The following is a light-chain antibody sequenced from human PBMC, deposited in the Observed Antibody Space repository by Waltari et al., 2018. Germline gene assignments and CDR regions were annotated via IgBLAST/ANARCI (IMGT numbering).Light chain of an antibody. J-gene: IGKJ2*01. CDR1: QSISDW. V-gene: IGKV1-5*03. Sequence: DIQMTQSPSTLSASVGDRVTITCRASQSISDWLAWYQQKPGKAPKLLISKASNSESGVPSRFSGSGSGTEFTLTISSLQPDDFATYYCQRYHSSPYTFGQGSKLEIK. CDR3: QRYHSSPYT. CDR2: KAS.